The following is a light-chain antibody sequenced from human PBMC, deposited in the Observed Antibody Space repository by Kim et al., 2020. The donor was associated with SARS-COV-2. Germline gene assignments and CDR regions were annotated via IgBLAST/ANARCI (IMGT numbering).Light chain of an antibody. J-gene: IGKJ4*02. V-gene: IGKV1-39*01. Sequence: DIQMTKSPSSLAASVGDRVTIACRAGQSISTYLNWYQQKPGKAPKLLIYAASTLQSGVPSRFSGSGSGTDFTLTISSLQPEDFATYYCQQSHTAPLLTFGGGTKVDIK. CDR3: QQSHTAPLLT. CDR2: AAS. CDR1: QSISTY.